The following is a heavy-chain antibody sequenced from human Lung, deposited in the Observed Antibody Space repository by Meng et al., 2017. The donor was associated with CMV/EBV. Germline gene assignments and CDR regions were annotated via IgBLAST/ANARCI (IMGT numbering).Heavy chain of an antibody. CDR2: IYSGGSST. J-gene: IGHJ4*02. CDR3: AKVRDYCSSTSCSPLHY. V-gene: IGHV3-23*03. CDR1: GFTFSSYA. D-gene: IGHD2-2*01. Sequence: GESXKISCAASGFTFSSYAMSWVRQAPGKGLEWVSVIYSGGSSTYYADSVKGRFTISRDNSKNTLYLQMNSLRAEDTAVYYCAKVRDYCSSTSCSPLHYWGQGTLVTVSS.